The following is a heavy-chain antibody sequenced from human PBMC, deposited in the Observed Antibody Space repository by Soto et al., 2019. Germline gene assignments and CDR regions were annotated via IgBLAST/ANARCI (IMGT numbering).Heavy chain of an antibody. D-gene: IGHD3-10*01. CDR3: AAPVLLWFGESVQSYYYGMDV. CDR2: IVVGSGNT. J-gene: IGHJ6*02. Sequence: EASVKVSCKASGFTFTSSAVQWVRQARGQRLEWIGWIVVGSGNTNYAQKFQERVTITRDMSTSTAYMELSSLRSEDTAVYYCAAPVLLWFGESVQSYYYGMDVWGQGTTVTVSS. V-gene: IGHV1-58*01. CDR1: GFTFTSSA.